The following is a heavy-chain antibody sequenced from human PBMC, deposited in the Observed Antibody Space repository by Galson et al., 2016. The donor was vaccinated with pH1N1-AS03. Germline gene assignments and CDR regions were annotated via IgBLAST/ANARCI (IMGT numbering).Heavy chain of an antibody. J-gene: IGHJ6*02. D-gene: IGHD5/OR15-5a*01. V-gene: IGHV6-1*01. CDR3: ARGRSSAMDV. CDR1: GDSVSSNSVA. CDR2: TYYRSRWYN. Sequence: CPISGDSVSSNSVAWHWIRQSPSRGLEWLGRTYYRSRWYNDYALSVKSRITINPDTSKNQFSLHLNSVTSEDTAVYYCARGRSSAMDVWGQGTTVTVSS.